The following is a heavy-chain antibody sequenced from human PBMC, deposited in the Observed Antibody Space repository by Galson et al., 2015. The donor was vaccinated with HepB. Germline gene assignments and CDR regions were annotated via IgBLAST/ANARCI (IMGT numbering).Heavy chain of an antibody. J-gene: IGHJ3*02. CDR3: AKDPWGYNSGWTGTFDI. D-gene: IGHD6-19*01. V-gene: IGHV3-23*01. CDR1: GFIFSDYY. Sequence: SLRLSCATSGFIFSDYYMTWVRQAPGKGLEWVSTISGSGGDTLYADSVKGRFIISRDNSKNTLYLEMNSLRVDDTAVYSCAKDPWGYNSGWTGTFDIWGQGTLVTVSS. CDR2: ISGSGGDT.